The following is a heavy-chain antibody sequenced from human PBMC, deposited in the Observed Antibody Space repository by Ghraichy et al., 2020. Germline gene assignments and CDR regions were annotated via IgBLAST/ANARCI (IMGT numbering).Heavy chain of an antibody. Sequence: SETLSLTCTVSGGSISSYYWSWIRQPPGKGLEWIGYIYYSGSTNYNPSLKSRVTISVDTSKNQFSLKLSSVTAADTAVYYCARETYGDYGGGVFDPWGQGTLVTVSS. J-gene: IGHJ5*02. CDR1: GGSISSYY. V-gene: IGHV4-59*01. CDR3: ARETYGDYGGGVFDP. D-gene: IGHD4-17*01. CDR2: IYYSGST.